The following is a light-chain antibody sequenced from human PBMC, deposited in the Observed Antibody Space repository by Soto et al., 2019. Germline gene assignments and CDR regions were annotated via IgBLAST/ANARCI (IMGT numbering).Light chain of an antibody. CDR2: DTS. CDR3: QQFQKWPLT. Sequence: IVLTQSPATLSFSPGEEATLSCRASQSIAIYLAWYQQKSGQSPRLLIYDTSNRAPGIPDRFSGSASGTDFTLTISSLEPEDFAVYYCQQFQKWPLTFGGGTNVEIK. CDR1: QSIAIY. V-gene: IGKV3-11*01. J-gene: IGKJ4*01.